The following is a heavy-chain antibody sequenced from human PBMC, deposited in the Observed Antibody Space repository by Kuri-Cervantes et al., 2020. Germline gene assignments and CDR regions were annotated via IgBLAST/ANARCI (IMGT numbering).Heavy chain of an antibody. CDR2: ISYDGSNK. J-gene: IGHJ6*02. CDR1: GFTFSSYG. CDR3: ARDVLLWFGELLSTINYYYYYGMDV. D-gene: IGHD3-10*01. V-gene: IGHV3-30*03. Sequence: GESLKISCAASGFTFSSYGMHWVRQAPGKGLEWVAVISYDGSNKYYADSVKGRFTISRDNAKNSLYLQMNSLRDEDTAVYYCARDVLLWFGELLSTINYYYYYGMDVWGQGTTVTVSS.